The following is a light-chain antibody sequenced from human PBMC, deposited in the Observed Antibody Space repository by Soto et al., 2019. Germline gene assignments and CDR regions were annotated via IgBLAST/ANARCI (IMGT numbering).Light chain of an antibody. J-gene: IGKJ5*01. CDR3: QQSYSTLIT. V-gene: IGKV1-39*01. CDR1: QSISSY. CDR2: AAS. Sequence: DIQMTQSPSSLSASVGDRVTITCRASQSISSYLNWYQQNPGKAPKLLIYAASSLQSGVPSRFSGSASGTDFTRTISSLQPEDFATYYCQQSYSTLITFGQGTRLEIK.